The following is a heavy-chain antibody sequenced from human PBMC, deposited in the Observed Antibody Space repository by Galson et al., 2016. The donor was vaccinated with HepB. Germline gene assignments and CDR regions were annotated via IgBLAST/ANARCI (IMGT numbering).Heavy chain of an antibody. CDR2: ISYDGSKA. J-gene: IGHJ4*02. CDR1: GFTFRTFG. CDR3: AKRVQGDLSSSWYSLDY. D-gene: IGHD6-13*01. V-gene: IGHV3-30*18. Sequence: SLRLSCAASGFTFRTFGMHWVRQAPGKGLDWVATISYDGSKADYADSVKGRFTISRDNSKTALYLQMNSLRAEDTAVYYCAKRVQGDLSSSWYSLDYWGQGTLVTVSS.